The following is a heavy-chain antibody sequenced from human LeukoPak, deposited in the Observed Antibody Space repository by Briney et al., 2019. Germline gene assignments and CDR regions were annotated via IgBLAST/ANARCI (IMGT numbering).Heavy chain of an antibody. J-gene: IGHJ4*02. CDR3: ARDLGVAYYDSGSYHFFDY. D-gene: IGHD3-10*01. Sequence: SETLSLTCTVSGGSISSGGYYWSWIRQPPGKGLEWIGYIYHSGSTYYNPSLKSRVTISVDRSKNQFSLKLSSLTAADTAVYYCARDLGVAYYDSGSYHFFDYWGQGTLVIVSS. CDR1: GGSISSGGYY. CDR2: IYHSGST. V-gene: IGHV4-30-2*01.